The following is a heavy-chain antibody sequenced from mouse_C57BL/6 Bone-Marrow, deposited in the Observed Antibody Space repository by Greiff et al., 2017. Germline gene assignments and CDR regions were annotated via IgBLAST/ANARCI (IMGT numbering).Heavy chain of an antibody. CDR3: PLLRYPWYFDV. Sequence: QVQLQQSGAELARPGASVKLSCKASGYTFTSYGISWVKQRTGQGLEWIGEIYPRSGNTYYNAKFKGKATLTADKSSSTAYMELRSLTSEDSAVYFCPLLRYPWYFDVWGTGTTVTVSS. CDR2: IYPRSGNT. CDR1: GYTFTSYG. J-gene: IGHJ1*03. D-gene: IGHD1-1*01. V-gene: IGHV1-81*01.